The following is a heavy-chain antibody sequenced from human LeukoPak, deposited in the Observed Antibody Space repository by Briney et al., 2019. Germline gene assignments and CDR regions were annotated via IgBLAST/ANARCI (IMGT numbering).Heavy chain of an antibody. V-gene: IGHV3-30*02. Sequence: GGSLRLSCAASGFTFSSYGMHWVRQAPDKGLEWVAFIRYDGSNKYYADSVKGRFTISRDNSKNTLYLQMNSLRVEDTAVYYCARTIVGSYSDYFDYWGQGTLVTVSS. J-gene: IGHJ4*02. CDR2: IRYDGSNK. CDR3: ARTIVGSYSDYFDY. D-gene: IGHD1-26*01. CDR1: GFTFSSYG.